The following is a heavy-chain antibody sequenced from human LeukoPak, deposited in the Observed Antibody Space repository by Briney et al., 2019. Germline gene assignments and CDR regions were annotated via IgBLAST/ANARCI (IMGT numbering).Heavy chain of an antibody. CDR1: GFTFSGYW. V-gene: IGHV3-74*01. CDR2: INSDGTST. D-gene: IGHD3-10*01. Sequence: GGSLRLSCVASGFTFSGYWMHWVRQPPGKGLVWVSRINSDGTSTTYAESVKGRFTINRDNAKNTLYLQMNSLRAEDTAVYYCARGRIGSSYYYFDYWGRGAVVTVSS. CDR3: ARGRIGSSYYYFDY. J-gene: IGHJ4*02.